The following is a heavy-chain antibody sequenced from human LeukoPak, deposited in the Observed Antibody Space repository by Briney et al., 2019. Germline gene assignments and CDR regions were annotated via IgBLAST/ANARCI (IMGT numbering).Heavy chain of an antibody. CDR2: ISWDGGST. V-gene: IGHV3-43*01. CDR1: GFTFSSYS. D-gene: IGHD3-16*01. CDR3: AKDALEGGHYFDY. J-gene: IGHJ4*02. Sequence: GSLRLSCAASGFTFSSYSMNWVRQAPGKGLEWVSLISWDGGSTYYADSVKGRFTISRDNSKNSLYLQMNSLRTEDTALYYCAKDALEGGHYFDYWGQGTLVTVSS.